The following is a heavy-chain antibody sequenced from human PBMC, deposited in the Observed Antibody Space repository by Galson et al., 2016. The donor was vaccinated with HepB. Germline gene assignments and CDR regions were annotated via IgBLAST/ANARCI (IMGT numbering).Heavy chain of an antibody. Sequence: SVKVSCKVSGYSLTELSMHWVRQAPGKGLEWIGRFDPGDGETIDEQKFQGRVTMTVDTSKDTAYMELRSLRSDDTAMFYCATDRGGRWELRSWGQGTLVSVSS. CDR1: GYSLTELS. CDR2: FDPGDGET. D-gene: IGHD2-15*01. V-gene: IGHV1-24*01. CDR3: ATDRGGRWELRS. J-gene: IGHJ4*02.